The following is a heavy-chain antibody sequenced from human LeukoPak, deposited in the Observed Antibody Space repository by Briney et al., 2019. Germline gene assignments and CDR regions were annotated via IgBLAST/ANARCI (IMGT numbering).Heavy chain of an antibody. V-gene: IGHV3-23*01. CDR1: GFTFSSYA. Sequence: QPGGSLRLSCAASGFTFSSYAMSWVRQAPGKGLEWVSAISGSGGSTYYADSVKGRFTISRDNSKNTLYLQMNSLRAEDTAVYYCAKKSRFLEWLHDAFDIWGQGTMVTVSS. CDR3: AKKSRFLEWLHDAFDI. CDR2: ISGSGGST. D-gene: IGHD3-3*01. J-gene: IGHJ3*02.